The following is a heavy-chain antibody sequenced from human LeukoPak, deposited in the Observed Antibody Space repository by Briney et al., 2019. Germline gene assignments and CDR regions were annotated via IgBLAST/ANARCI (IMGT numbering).Heavy chain of an antibody. D-gene: IGHD6-19*01. CDR2: ISSSGSTI. J-gene: IGHJ4*02. Sequence: AGGSLRLSCAASGFTFSSYEMNWVRQAPGKGLEWVSYISSSGSTIYYADSVKGRFTISRDNAKNSLYLQMNSLRAEDTAVYYCAKDLGPVALNGGDYWGQGTLVTVSS. CDR3: AKDLGPVALNGGDY. V-gene: IGHV3-48*03. CDR1: GFTFSSYE.